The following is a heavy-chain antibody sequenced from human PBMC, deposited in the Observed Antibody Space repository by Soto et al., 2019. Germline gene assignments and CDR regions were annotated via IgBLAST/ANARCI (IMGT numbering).Heavy chain of an antibody. J-gene: IGHJ6*02. Sequence: SVKVSCKASGYTFTGYYMHWVRQAPGQGLEWMGWINPNSGGTNYAQKFQGRVTMTRDTSISTAYMELSRLRSDDTAVYYCARDRAMVLRYYYYGMDVWGQGTTVIVSS. CDR3: ARDRAMVLRYYYYGMDV. CDR1: GYTFTGYY. V-gene: IGHV1-2*02. D-gene: IGHD5-18*01. CDR2: INPNSGGT.